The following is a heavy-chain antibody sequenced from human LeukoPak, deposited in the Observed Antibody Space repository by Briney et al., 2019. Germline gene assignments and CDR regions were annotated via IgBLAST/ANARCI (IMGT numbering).Heavy chain of an antibody. CDR1: GYTFTSYD. V-gene: IGHV1-18*01. CDR2: INPNSGGT. D-gene: IGHD2-15*01. J-gene: IGHJ4*02. CDR3: ARDCIGCHGFDY. Sequence: ASVKVSCKASGYTFTSYDINWVRQATGQGLEWMGWINPNSGGTNYVQKIQGRVTMTTDTSTSTAYMELRSLTSDDTAVYYCARDCIGCHGFDYWGQGTLVTVSS.